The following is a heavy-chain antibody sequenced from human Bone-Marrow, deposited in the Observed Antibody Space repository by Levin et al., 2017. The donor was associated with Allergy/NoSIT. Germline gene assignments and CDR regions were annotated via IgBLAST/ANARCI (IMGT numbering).Heavy chain of an antibody. CDR1: GYTFTDYG. Sequence: ASVKVSCKASGYTFTDYGISWVRQAPGQGLEWMGWINVNNGHTNYIQKFQGRVTMTTDTSTSTAYMELRSLRSDDTAIYYCARDLSGGLPDAFDIWGQGTIVSVSS. CDR2: INVNNGHT. V-gene: IGHV1-18*01. J-gene: IGHJ3*02. D-gene: IGHD1-1*01. CDR3: ARDLSGGLPDAFDI.